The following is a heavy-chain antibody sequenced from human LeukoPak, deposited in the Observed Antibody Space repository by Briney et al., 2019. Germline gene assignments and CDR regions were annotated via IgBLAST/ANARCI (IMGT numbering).Heavy chain of an antibody. CDR2: ISSSSSYT. J-gene: IGHJ3*02. CDR1: GFTFSDYY. CDR3: ARGPPVMDIAFDI. D-gene: IGHD2-2*03. Sequence: GGSLRLSCAASGFTFSDYYMSWIRQAPGKGLEWVSYISSSSSYTNYADSVKGRFTISRDNAKNSLYLQMNSLRAEDTAVYYCARGPPVMDIAFDIWGQGTMATVSS. V-gene: IGHV3-11*06.